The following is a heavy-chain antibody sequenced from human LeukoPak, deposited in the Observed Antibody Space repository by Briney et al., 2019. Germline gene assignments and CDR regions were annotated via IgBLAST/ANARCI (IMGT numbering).Heavy chain of an antibody. D-gene: IGHD2-15*01. CDR3: ARAQYCSGAKCYFDY. CDR1: GYTFTSYY. J-gene: IGHJ4*02. CDR2: INPSGGST. Sequence: GASVKVSCKASGYTFTSYYMHWVRQAPGQGLEWMGIINPSGGSTNYAQKFRGRVTMTRDTSTSTVYMELSRLSSEDTPVFFCARAQYCSGAKCYFDYWGQGTLVTVSS. V-gene: IGHV1-46*01.